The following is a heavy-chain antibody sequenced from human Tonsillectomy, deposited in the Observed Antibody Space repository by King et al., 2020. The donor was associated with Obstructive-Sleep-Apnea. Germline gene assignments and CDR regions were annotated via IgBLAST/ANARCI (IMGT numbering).Heavy chain of an antibody. V-gene: IGHV1-46*01. CDR1: GYTLTTYY. Sequence: QLVQSGAEVKKPGASVKISCKASGYTLTTYYMHWVRQAPGQGLEWMGMINLSGGSTSYAQTFQGRVTMTRDTSTSTVYVELSSLRSEDTAVYYCARDRQEDTAIDNWFDPWGQGTLVTVSS. J-gene: IGHJ5*02. CDR3: ARDRQEDTAIDNWFDP. D-gene: IGHD5-18*01. CDR2: INLSGGST.